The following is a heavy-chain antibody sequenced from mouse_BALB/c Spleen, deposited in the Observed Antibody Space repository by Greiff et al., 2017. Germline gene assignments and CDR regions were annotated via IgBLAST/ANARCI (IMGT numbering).Heavy chain of an antibody. Sequence: QVQLQQSGPELVKPGASVRISCKASGYTFTSYWMHWVKQRPGQGLEWIGYINPSTGYTEYNQKFKDKATLTADKSSSTAYMQLSSLTSEDSAVYYCARERSLYAMDYWGQGTSVTVSS. V-gene: IGHV1S26*01. CDR2: INPSTGYT. CDR3: ARERSLYAMDY. CDR1: GYTFTSYW. J-gene: IGHJ4*01.